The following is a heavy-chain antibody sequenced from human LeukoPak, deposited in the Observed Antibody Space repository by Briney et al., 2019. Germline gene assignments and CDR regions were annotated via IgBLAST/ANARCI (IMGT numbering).Heavy chain of an antibody. CDR3: ARGPVTRFEI. CDR2: IYSGGTT. CDR1: GFTVSSNY. J-gene: IGHJ3*02. Sequence: GGSLRLSCAASGFTVSSNYMSWVRQAPGKGLEWVSDIYSGGTTYYADSVKGRFTISRDNSNNPLYLQMNSLRAEDTAVYYCARGPVTRFEIWGQGAMVTVSS. V-gene: IGHV3-53*01. D-gene: IGHD4-17*01.